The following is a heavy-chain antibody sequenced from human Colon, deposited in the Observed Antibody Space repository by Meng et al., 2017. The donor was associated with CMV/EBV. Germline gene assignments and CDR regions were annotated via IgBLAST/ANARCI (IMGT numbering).Heavy chain of an antibody. CDR3: ARDTQDIVVVPAAIWRYYGMDV. CDR2: ISYDGSNK. V-gene: IGHV3-30*04. J-gene: IGHJ6*02. Sequence: GESLKISCAASGFTFSSYAMHWVRQAPGKGLEWVAVISYDGSNKYYADSVKGRFTISRVNSKNTLYLQMNSLRAEDTAVYYCARDTQDIVVVPAAIWRYYGMDVWGQGTTVTVSS. D-gene: IGHD2-2*02. CDR1: GFTFSSYA.